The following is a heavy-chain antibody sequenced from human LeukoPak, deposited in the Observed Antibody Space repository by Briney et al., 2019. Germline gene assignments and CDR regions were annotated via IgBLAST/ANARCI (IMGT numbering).Heavy chain of an antibody. D-gene: IGHD4-17*01. V-gene: IGHV3-23*01. CDR3: ARDGTLYGDYGSSGFDI. CDR2: ISGSGGST. Sequence: SGGSLRLSCAASGFTFSSYAMSWVRQAPGKGLEWVSAISGSGGSTYYADSVKGRFTISRDNAKNSLYLQMNSLRAEDTALYHCARDGTLYGDYGSSGFDIWGQGTMVTVSS. CDR1: GFTFSSYA. J-gene: IGHJ3*02.